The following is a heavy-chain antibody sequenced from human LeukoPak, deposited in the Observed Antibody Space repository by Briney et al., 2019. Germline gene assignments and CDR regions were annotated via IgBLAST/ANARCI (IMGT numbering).Heavy chain of an antibody. CDR3: ARQAIEYLSDPFDI. D-gene: IGHD2/OR15-2a*01. Sequence: PSETLSLTCTVSGDSMSSRRYYGGWIRQPPGKGLEWIESGSTYYNPSLKSRGTISVDTSKNQFSLKLSSVTAADTAVYYCARQAIEYLSDPFDIWGQGTMVTVSS. CDR2: GST. J-gene: IGHJ3*02. V-gene: IGHV4-39*01. CDR1: GDSMSSRRYY.